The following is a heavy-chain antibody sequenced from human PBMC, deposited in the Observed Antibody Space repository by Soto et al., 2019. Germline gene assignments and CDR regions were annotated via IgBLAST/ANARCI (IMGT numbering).Heavy chain of an antibody. J-gene: IGHJ4*02. D-gene: IGHD4-17*01. Sequence: EVQLVESGGGLVQPGGSLRLSCAASGFSVSNNYMSWVRQAPGKGLECVSLIYSGGDTYYVDSVKGRFSISRDRSKNTLYLQMNRLRAADSAVYYCARNIPVTTLGYWGQGTVVTVAS. CDR3: ARNIPVTTLGY. V-gene: IGHV3-66*01. CDR1: GFSVSNNY. CDR2: IYSGGDT.